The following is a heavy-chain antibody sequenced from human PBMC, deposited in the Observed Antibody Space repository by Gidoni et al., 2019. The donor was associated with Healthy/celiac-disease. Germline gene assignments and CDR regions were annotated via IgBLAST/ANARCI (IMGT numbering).Heavy chain of an antibody. J-gene: IGHJ4*02. CDR1: GGSFSGYY. CDR3: ARDFVGAIHPPAETYYFDY. V-gene: IGHV4-34*01. Sequence: QVQLQQWGAGLLKPSETLSLTCAVYGGSFSGYYWSWIRQPPGKGLEWIGEINHSGSTNYNPSLKSRVTISVDTSKNQFSLKLSSVTAADTAVYYCARDFVGAIHPPAETYYFDYWGQGTLVTVSS. D-gene: IGHD1-26*01. CDR2: INHSGST.